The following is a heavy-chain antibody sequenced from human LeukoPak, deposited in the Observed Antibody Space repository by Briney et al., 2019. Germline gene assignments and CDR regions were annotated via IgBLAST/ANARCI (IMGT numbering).Heavy chain of an antibody. V-gene: IGHV4-59*01. CDR3: ARDSGLVAAAGPHGYGMDV. CDR2: IYYSGST. D-gene: IGHD6-13*01. Sequence: SETLSLTCTVSGGSISSYYWSWIRQPPGKGLEWIGYIYYSGSTNYNPSLKSRVTISVDTPKNQFSLKLSSVTAADTAVYYCARDSGLVAAAGPHGYGMDVWGQGTTVTVSS. CDR1: GGSISSYY. J-gene: IGHJ6*02.